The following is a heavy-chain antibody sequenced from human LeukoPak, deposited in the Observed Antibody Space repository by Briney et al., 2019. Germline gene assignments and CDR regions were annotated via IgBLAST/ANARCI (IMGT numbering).Heavy chain of an antibody. Sequence: PGGSLRLSCVTSGFSVSNNYMSWVRQAPGKGLEWVSGISASGGNTYYTESVKGRLSISRDNSKSTLFLQMNSLRAEDTALYYCAKSPTRNFVRGVMYFEGWGQGTLITVSS. J-gene: IGHJ4*02. D-gene: IGHD3-10*01. CDR1: GFSVSNNY. CDR3: AKSPTRNFVRGVMYFEG. CDR2: ISASGGNT. V-gene: IGHV3-23*01.